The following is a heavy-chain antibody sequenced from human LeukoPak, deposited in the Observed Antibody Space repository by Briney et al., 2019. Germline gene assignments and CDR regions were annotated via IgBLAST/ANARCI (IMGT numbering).Heavy chain of an antibody. J-gene: IGHJ4*02. D-gene: IGHD5-18*01. V-gene: IGHV3-48*04. CDR1: GFTLTSYS. Sequence: GGSLRLSCAASGFTLTSYSMNWVRQAPGKGPEWIAYISNLGRAIYYGDSVKGRFTISRDTAENSVALHMTSLRTEDTAIYYCVRGGYTYGPDFWGQGTLVTVSS. CDR2: ISNLGRAI. CDR3: VRGGYTYGPDF.